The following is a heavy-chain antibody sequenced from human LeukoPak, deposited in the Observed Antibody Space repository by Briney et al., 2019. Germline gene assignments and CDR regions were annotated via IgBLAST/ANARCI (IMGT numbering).Heavy chain of an antibody. CDR2: IYSSGST. J-gene: IGHJ4*02. D-gene: IGHD3-10*01. Sequence: SQTLSLTCTVSGGSIRNGFYYWSWIRQPAGKGLEWIGRIYSSGSTDYNPSLKSRVTISVDTSKNQFSLKLSSVTAADTAVYYCARAMVRGVINYWGQGTLVTVSS. CDR3: ARAMVRGVINY. V-gene: IGHV4-61*02. CDR1: GGSIRNGFYY.